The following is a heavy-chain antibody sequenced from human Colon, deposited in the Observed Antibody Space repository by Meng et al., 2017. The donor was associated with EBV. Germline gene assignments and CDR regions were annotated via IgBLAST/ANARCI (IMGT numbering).Heavy chain of an antibody. CDR2: ISYDGSNK. V-gene: IGHV3-30*18. CDR1: GFTFSSYG. CDR3: AKDRVAAAGMGAFQH. D-gene: IGHD6-13*01. Sequence: QVQLVESGGGVVQLGRSLRLSRAASGFTFSSYGMHWVRQAPGKGLEWVTLISYDGSNKDYADSVKGRFTISRDNSKNTLYLQMNSLRAEDTAVYYCAKDRVAAAGMGAFQHWGQGTMVTVSS. J-gene: IGHJ1*01.